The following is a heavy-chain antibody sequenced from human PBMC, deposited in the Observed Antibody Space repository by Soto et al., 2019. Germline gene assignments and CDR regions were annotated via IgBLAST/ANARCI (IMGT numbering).Heavy chain of an antibody. CDR2: IYPADSNT. CDR1: GYSFTSHW. Sequence: GESLKISCKGSGYSFTSHWIGWVRQLPGKGLEWMGIIYPADSNTKYSPSFQGQVTISADKSITTAYLQWSSLKASDTAMYYCARPRGYYFDTSGHYMDYWGQATLVTVS. J-gene: IGHJ4*02. CDR3: ARPRGYYFDTSGHYMDY. D-gene: IGHD3-22*01. V-gene: IGHV5-51*01.